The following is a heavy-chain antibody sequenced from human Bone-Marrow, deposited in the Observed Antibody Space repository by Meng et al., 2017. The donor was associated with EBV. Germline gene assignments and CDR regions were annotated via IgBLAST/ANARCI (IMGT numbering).Heavy chain of an antibody. V-gene: IGHV4-30-4*01. J-gene: IGHJ5*02. D-gene: IGHD3-10*01. Sequence: VQLPESGPGLVKPSQTLSLTCAVSGGSISSGGYFWSWIRQPPGKGLEWIGYIYYSGSTYYNPSLKSRVTISVDTSKNQFSLKLSSVTATDTAVYYCARGSMLRGVITWFGPWGQGTLVTVSS. CDR3: ARGSMLRGVITWFGP. CDR2: IYYSGST. CDR1: GGSISSGGYF.